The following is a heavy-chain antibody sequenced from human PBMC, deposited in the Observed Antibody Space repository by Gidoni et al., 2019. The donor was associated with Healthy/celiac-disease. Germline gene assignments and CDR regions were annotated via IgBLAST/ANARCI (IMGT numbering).Heavy chain of an antibody. CDR3: ARVGSGWFDP. V-gene: IGHV3-53*01. Sequence: RFTISRDNSKNTLYLQMNILRAEDTAVYYCARVGSGWFDPWGQGTLVTVSS. D-gene: IGHD1-26*01. J-gene: IGHJ5*02.